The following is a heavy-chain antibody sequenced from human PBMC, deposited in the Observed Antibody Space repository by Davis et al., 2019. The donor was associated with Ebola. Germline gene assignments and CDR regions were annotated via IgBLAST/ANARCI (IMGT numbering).Heavy chain of an antibody. CDR1: EFTFSNAW. CDR3: TSQSRNYDFWSGYRYYFDY. V-gene: IGHV3-15*01. Sequence: PGGSLRLSCAASEFTFSNAWMSWVRQAPGKGLQWVGRIKSKADGGTTEYAAPVKVRFTISRDDSKNTLYLQINSLKTEDTAVYYCTSQSRNYDFWSGYRYYFDYWGQGTLVTVSS. D-gene: IGHD3-3*01. J-gene: IGHJ4*02. CDR2: IKSKADGGTT.